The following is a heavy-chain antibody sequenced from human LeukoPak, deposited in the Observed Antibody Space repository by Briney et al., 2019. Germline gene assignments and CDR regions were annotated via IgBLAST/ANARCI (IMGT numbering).Heavy chain of an antibody. Sequence: PSETLSLTCTVSGDSISSSSHYWRWIRQPPGKRLGWIGSIYYSRTTYYNPSLKSRVTISVDTSKNQFSLKLRSVTAADTAVYYCARHGSNWYDFDYWGQGTLVTVSS. CDR3: ARHGSNWYDFDY. CDR2: IYYSRTT. V-gene: IGHV4-39*01. CDR1: GDSISSSSHY. J-gene: IGHJ4*02. D-gene: IGHD6-13*01.